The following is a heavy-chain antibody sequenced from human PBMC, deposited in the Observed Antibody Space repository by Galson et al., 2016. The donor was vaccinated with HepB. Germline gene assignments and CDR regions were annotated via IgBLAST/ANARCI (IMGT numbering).Heavy chain of an antibody. V-gene: IGHV1-3*01. J-gene: IGHJ3*02. D-gene: IGHD2/OR15-2a*01. CDR2: INSNGHT. Sequence: SVKVSCKASGFTLTTYAMHWVRQAPGQRLEWMGWINSNGHTKYSQSLQDRVTITRDTSATTAYMELSGLRSEDTAVYYCARDRGEKYLAYYAFDNWGQGTMVTVSS. CDR3: ARDRGEKYLAYYAFDN. CDR1: GFTLTTYA.